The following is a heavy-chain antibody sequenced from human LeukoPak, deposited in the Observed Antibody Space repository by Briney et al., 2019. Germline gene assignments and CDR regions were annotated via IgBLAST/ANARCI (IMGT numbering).Heavy chain of an antibody. D-gene: IGHD3-3*01. CDR1: GGSFSGYY. J-gene: IGHJ4*02. CDR3: ARGGLRYFDY. V-gene: IGHV4-34*01. Sequence: SETLSLTCAVYGGSFSGYYWSWIRQPPGKGLEWIGEINHSGSTNYNPSLKSRVPISVDTSKNQFSLKLSSVTAADTAVYYCARGGLRYFDYWGQGTLVTVSS. CDR2: INHSGST.